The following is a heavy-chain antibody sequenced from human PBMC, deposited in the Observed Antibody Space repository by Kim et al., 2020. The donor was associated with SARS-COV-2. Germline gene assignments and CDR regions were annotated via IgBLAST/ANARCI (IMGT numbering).Heavy chain of an antibody. CDR2: INHSGST. J-gene: IGHJ6*01. CDR1: GGSFSGYY. V-gene: IGHV4-34*01. Sequence: SETLSLTCAVYGGSFSGYYWSWIRQPPGKGLEWIGEINHSGSTNYNPSHKSRVTISVDTSKNQFSLKLSSVTAADTAVYYCARGRGLLWCGELWGDYYYGMSVWGQGTTITISS. D-gene: IGHD3-10*01. CDR3: ARGRGLLWCGELWGDYYYGMSV.